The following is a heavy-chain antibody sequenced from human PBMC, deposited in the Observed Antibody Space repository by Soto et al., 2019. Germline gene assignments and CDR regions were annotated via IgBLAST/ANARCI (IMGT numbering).Heavy chain of an antibody. CDR1: GYTFTSYG. J-gene: IGHJ4*02. Sequence: GASVKVSCKASGYTFTSYGISWVRQAPGQGLEWMGWISAYNGNTNYAQKLQGRVTMTTDTSTSTAYMELRSLRSDDTAVYYCARTRGLDFWSGYSDDWGQGTLVTVSS. CDR3: ARTRGLDFWSGYSDD. CDR2: ISAYNGNT. D-gene: IGHD3-3*01. V-gene: IGHV1-18*01.